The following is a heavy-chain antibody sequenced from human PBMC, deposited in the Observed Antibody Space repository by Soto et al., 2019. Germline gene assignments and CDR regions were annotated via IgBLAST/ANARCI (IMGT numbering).Heavy chain of an antibody. V-gene: IGHV3-73*02. CDR3: SRPPSVTYGDDSDY. D-gene: IGHD4-17*01. J-gene: IGHJ4*02. Sequence: EVQLVETGGGLVQPGGSLKISCSGSGISFSASAIHWVRQASGQGLEWVGRIRDKANNYATAYAAPVKGRFTISRDDSRNVVFLQMNNLKTEDTAMYYCSRPPSVTYGDDSDYWGQGTQVTVSS. CDR2: IRDKANNYAT. CDR1: GISFSASA.